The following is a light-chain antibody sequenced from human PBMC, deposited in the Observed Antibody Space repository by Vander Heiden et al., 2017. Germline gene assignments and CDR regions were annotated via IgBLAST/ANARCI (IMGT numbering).Light chain of an antibody. CDR3: MQALQTPIT. Sequence: MPQSPLSLPVTPGEPASISCRSSQSLLHSNGYNYLDWYLQKPGQSPQLLIYLGSNRASGVPDRFSGSGSGTDFTLKISRVEAEDVGVYYCMQALQTPITFGQGTRLEIK. CDR2: LGS. J-gene: IGKJ5*01. V-gene: IGKV2-28*01. CDR1: QSLLHSNGYNY.